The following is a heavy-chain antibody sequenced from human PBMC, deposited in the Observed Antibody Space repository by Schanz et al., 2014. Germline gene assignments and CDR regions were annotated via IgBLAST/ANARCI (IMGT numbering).Heavy chain of an antibody. D-gene: IGHD5-12*01. Sequence: EVQLVESGGGLVKPGGSLRLSCAASGFTFSTYWMSWVRQAPGKGPEWFSAISGSGRDTYYAASVKGRFTISRDNTRNSLYLQMNSLRAEDTAVYYCAREGEWGYDPPRHWGQGTLVTVSS. CDR3: AREGEWGYDPPRH. CDR1: GFTFSTYW. V-gene: IGHV3-21*01. J-gene: IGHJ4*02. CDR2: ISGSGRDT.